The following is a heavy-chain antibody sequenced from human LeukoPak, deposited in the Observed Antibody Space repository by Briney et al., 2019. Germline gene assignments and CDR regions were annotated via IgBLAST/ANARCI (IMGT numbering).Heavy chain of an antibody. CDR2: IYHNGNT. V-gene: IGHV4-38-2*02. Sequence: SETLSLTCTVSGYSISSGYYWGWIRQPSGKGLEWIGSIYHNGNTYYNPSLKSRVTISIDTSKDQFSLKLSSVTAADTAVYYCARDLLAAAAPDYWGQGTLVTVSS. J-gene: IGHJ4*02. D-gene: IGHD6-13*01. CDR1: GYSISSGYY. CDR3: ARDLLAAAAPDY.